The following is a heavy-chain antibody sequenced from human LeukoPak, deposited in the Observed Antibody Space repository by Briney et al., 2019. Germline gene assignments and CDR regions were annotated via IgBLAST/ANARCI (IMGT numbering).Heavy chain of an antibody. Sequence: GASVKVSCKASGYTFTGYYMHWVRQAPGQGLEWMGWINPNSGGTNYAQKFQGRVTMTRNTSISTAYMELSSLRSEDTAVYYCARVGTMVRGGNRWFDPWGQGTLVTVSS. D-gene: IGHD3-10*01. J-gene: IGHJ5*02. CDR3: ARVGTMVRGGNRWFDP. V-gene: IGHV1-2*02. CDR2: INPNSGGT. CDR1: GYTFTGYY.